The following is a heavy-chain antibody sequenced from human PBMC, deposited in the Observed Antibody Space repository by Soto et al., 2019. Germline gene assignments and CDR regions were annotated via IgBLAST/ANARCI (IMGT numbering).Heavy chain of an antibody. CDR3: ARRVAAAGTSWFDP. V-gene: IGHV1-18*04. J-gene: IGHJ5*02. CDR1: GYTFTSYG. D-gene: IGHD6-13*01. Sequence: AASVKVSCKASGYTFTSYGISWVRQAPGQGLEWMGWISAYNGNTNYAQKLQGRVTMTTDTSTSTAYMELRSLRSDDTAVYYCARRVAAAGTSWFDPWGQGTLVTVSS. CDR2: ISAYNGNT.